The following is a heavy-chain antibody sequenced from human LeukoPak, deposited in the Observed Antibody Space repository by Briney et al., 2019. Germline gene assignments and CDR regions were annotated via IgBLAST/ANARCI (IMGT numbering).Heavy chain of an antibody. CDR3: ARQITMKAYYFDY. V-gene: IGHV4-39*07. CDR2: IYYSGST. CDR1: GGSISSSSYY. J-gene: IGHJ4*02. Sequence: PSETLSLTCTVSGGSISSSSYYWGWIRQPPGKGLEWIGSIYYSGSTYYNPSLKSRVTISVDTSKNQFSLKLSSVTAADTAVYYCARQITMKAYYFDYWGQGTLVTVSS. D-gene: IGHD3-22*01.